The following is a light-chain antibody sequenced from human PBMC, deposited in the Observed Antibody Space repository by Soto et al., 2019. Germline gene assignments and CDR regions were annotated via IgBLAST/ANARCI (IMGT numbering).Light chain of an antibody. CDR2: YSS. CDR1: QSVRTN. CDR3: QQYAYWPET. J-gene: IGKJ1*01. Sequence: EVMMTQFPDTVSVTPGDTVTLSCGASQSVRTNLAWYQQRPGQAPRLLIHYSSTRATDIPARFSGSGSGTNFTLAISSLHSEDFAVYYCQQYAYWPETFGQGTKVDIK. V-gene: IGKV3D-15*01.